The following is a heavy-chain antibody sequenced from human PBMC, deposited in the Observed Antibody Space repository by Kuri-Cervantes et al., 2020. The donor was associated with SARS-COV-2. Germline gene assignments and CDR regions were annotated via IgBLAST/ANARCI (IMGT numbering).Heavy chain of an antibody. CDR2: ISSSSSTI. V-gene: IGHV3-48*01. CDR1: GFTFSSYS. J-gene: IGHJ5*02. Sequence: GGSLRLSCAASGFTFSSYSMNWVRQAPGKGLEWVSYISSSSSTIYYADSVKGRFTISRDNAKNSLYLQMNSLRAEDTAVYYCAREGPTATLYPWGKGTLVTVSS. D-gene: IGHD2-2*01. CDR3: AREGPTATLYP.